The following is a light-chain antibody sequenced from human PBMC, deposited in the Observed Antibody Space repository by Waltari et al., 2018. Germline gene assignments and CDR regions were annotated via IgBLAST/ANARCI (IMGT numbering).Light chain of an antibody. V-gene: IGKV1-16*01. J-gene: IGKJ4*01. CDR2: RAS. CDR3: QQAYSYPLT. CDR1: QGIGNN. Sequence: DIKMTQSPSSLSASVGDTVTITCQASQGIGNNLNWYQQKPGKAPKLLIYRASTLQSGIPSRFSGSGSGTGFTLTISSLQPEDFATYYCQQAYSYPLTFGGGTKVEIK.